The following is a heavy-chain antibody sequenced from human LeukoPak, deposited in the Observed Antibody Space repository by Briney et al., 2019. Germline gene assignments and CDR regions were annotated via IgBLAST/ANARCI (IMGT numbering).Heavy chain of an antibody. CDR2: ISGSGGST. CDR3: ASASSHRIAAGGDY. V-gene: IGHV3-23*01. D-gene: IGHD6-13*01. Sequence: QSGGSLRLSCAASGFTFGSYAMSWVRQAPGKGLEWVSAISGSGGSTYYADSVKGRFTISRDNSKNTLYLQMNSLRAEDTAVYYCASASSHRIAAGGDYWGQGTLVTVSS. CDR1: GFTFGSYA. J-gene: IGHJ4*02.